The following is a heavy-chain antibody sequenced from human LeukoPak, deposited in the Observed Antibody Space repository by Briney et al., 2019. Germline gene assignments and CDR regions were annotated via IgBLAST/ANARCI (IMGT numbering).Heavy chain of an antibody. CDR2: IYTRGRT. Sequence: PSETLSLTCTFSGGSINNYYWSWIRQPAAKGLEWIGRIYTRGRTNYNPSLNSQVTISVDTSKNQYSLKLSSETAADTAIYYCARGRYCSADICSGGDAFDIWGQGTMVSVSS. J-gene: IGHJ3*02. CDR3: ARGRYCSADICSGGDAFDI. V-gene: IGHV4-4*07. CDR1: GGSINNYY. D-gene: IGHD2-15*01.